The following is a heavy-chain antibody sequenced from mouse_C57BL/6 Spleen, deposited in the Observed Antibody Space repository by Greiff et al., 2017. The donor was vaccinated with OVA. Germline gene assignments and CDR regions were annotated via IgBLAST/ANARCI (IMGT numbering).Heavy chain of an antibody. CDR1: GFTFSDYY. Sequence: EVKLVESEGGLVQPGSSMKLSCTASGFTFSDYYMAWVRQVPEKGLEWVANINYDGSSTYYLDSLKSRFIISRDNAKNILYLQMSSLKSEDTATYYCARDAPYYYGSSPYWYFDVWGTGTTVTVSS. CDR3: ARDAPYYYGSSPYWYFDV. CDR2: INYDGSST. V-gene: IGHV5-16*01. D-gene: IGHD1-1*01. J-gene: IGHJ1*03.